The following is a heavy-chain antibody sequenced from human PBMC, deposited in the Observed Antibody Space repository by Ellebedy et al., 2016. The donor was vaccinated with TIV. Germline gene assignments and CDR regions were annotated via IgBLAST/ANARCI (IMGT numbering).Heavy chain of an antibody. Sequence: SETLSLTXTVSNASISDYYWSWIRQVPGKGMEWIGYMYYSGTPKYNPSLKSRVTMSADTSKNQFSLKVHSVTAADTAVYYCARGVGYALDYWGQGTLVTVSS. V-gene: IGHV4-59*01. CDR2: MYYSGTP. CDR1: NASISDYY. CDR3: ARGVGYALDY. D-gene: IGHD5-18*01. J-gene: IGHJ4*02.